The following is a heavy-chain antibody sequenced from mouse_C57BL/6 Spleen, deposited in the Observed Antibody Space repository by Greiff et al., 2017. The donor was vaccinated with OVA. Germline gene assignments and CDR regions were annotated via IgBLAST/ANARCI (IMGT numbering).Heavy chain of an antibody. Sequence: EVQLQQSGAELVRPGASVKLSCTASGFNINDDYMHWVKQRPEQGLEWIGWIDPENGDTEYASNFQGKATITADTSSNTAYLQLSSLTSEDTAVYYCTTYDLTGIAYWGQGTLVTVSA. CDR1: GFNINDDY. V-gene: IGHV14-4*01. CDR3: TTYDLTGIAY. J-gene: IGHJ3*01. CDR2: IDPENGDT. D-gene: IGHD2-3*01.